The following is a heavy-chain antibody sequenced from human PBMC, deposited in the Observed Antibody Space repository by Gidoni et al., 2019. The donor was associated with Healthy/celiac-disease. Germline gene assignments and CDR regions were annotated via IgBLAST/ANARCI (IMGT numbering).Heavy chain of an antibody. CDR2: LSYDGSNK. V-gene: IGHV3-30*18. D-gene: IGHD2-8*01. J-gene: IGHJ5*02. Sequence: QVHLVESGGGVVQPGRSLRLSCAASGFIFSSFGMHWVRQAPGKGLEWVAVLSYDGSNKYYADSVKGRFTISRDNSKNTLYLQMNGLRAEDTAVYYCAKDSGENDIILNFSWFDPWGQGTLVTVSS. CDR1: GFIFSSFG. CDR3: AKDSGENDIILNFSWFDP.